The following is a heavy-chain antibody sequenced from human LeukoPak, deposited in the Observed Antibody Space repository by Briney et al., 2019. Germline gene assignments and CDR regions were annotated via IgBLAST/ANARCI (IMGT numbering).Heavy chain of an antibody. D-gene: IGHD5-18*01. CDR1: GGPISSSPYY. V-gene: IGHV4-39*07. J-gene: IGHJ5*02. CDR2: IYYSGTT. Sequence: SETLSLTCTVSGGPISSSPYYWGWIRQPPGKGLEWIGSIYYSGTTHYNPSLESRVTISVDTSKNQFSLKLASVTAADTAIYYCAKGAGGFSYYNWFDPWGQGTLVTVSS. CDR3: AKGAGGFSYYNWFDP.